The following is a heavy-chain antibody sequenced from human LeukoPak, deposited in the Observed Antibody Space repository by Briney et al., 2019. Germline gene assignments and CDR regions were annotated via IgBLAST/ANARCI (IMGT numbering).Heavy chain of an antibody. V-gene: IGHV3-7*03. CDR3: ARTGTYYGILTGYYPTSFDY. CDR2: IKQDGSEK. D-gene: IGHD3-9*01. CDR1: GFTFSSYW. J-gene: IGHJ4*02. Sequence: GGSLRLSCAASGFTFSSYWMSWVRQAPGKGLEWVANIKQDGSEKYYVDSVKGRFTISRDNAKNSLYLQMNSLRAEDTAVYYCARTGTYYGILTGYYPTSFDYWGQGTLVTVSS.